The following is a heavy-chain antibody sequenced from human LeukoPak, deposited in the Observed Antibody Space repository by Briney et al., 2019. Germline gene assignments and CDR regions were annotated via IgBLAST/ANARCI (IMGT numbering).Heavy chain of an antibody. CDR2: ISPSGGST. D-gene: IGHD3-22*01. CDR3: AKELHSSGYYYGPSFDY. V-gene: IGHV1-46*01. CDR1: GYTFTSNY. Sequence: ASVKVSCKAFGYTFTSNYMHWVRQAPGQGPEWMGVISPSGGSTTYAQKFQGRVTLTRDMSTSTDYLELSSLRAEDTAVYYCAKELHSSGYYYGPSFDYWGQGTLVTVSS. J-gene: IGHJ4*02.